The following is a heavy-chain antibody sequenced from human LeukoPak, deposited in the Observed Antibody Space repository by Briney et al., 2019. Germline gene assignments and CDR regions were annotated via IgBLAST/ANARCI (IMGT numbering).Heavy chain of an antibody. Sequence: SVKVSCKASGGTFSSYAISWVRQAPGQGLEWMGGIIPIFGTANYAQKFQGRVTITTDESTSTAYMELSSLRSEDTAVYYCARVLQGYYSSSSKAFDIWGQGTMVTVSS. D-gene: IGHD6-6*01. CDR1: GGTFSSYA. CDR2: IIPIFGTA. V-gene: IGHV1-69*05. J-gene: IGHJ3*02. CDR3: ARVLQGYYSSSSKAFDI.